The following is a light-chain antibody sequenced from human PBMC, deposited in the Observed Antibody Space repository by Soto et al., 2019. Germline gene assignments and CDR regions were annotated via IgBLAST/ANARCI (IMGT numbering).Light chain of an antibody. CDR1: QSVSSNY. V-gene: IGKV3-20*01. J-gene: IGKJ1*01. Sequence: EIGLTQSPGTLSLSLGERATLSCRASQSVSSNYLAWYQQKPGQAPRLLIYGASTRATGIPDRFSGGGSGTDFTLTISRLEPEDFAVYYCHQYGSSPQTFGQGTKV. CDR2: GAS. CDR3: HQYGSSPQT.